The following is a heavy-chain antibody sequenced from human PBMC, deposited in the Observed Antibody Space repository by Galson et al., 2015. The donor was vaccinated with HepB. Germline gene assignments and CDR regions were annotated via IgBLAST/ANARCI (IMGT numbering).Heavy chain of an antibody. V-gene: IGHV3-11*01. CDR3: ASPEAAFLEWPAYYYMDV. J-gene: IGHJ6*03. D-gene: IGHD3-3*01. CDR2: ISSSGSTI. Sequence: SLRLSCAASGFTFSDYYMSWIRQAPGKGLEWVSYISSSGSTIYYADSVKGRFTISRDNAKNSLYLQMNSLRAEDTAVYYCASPEAAFLEWPAYYYMDVWGKGTTVTVSS. CDR1: GFTFSDYY.